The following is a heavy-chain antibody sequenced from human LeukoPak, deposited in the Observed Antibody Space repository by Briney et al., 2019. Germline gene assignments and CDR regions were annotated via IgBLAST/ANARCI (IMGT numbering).Heavy chain of an antibody. CDR1: GFTFDDYA. D-gene: IGHD3-10*01. Sequence: GGSLRLSCAASGFTFDDYAMHWVRQAPGKGLERVSGISWNSGSIGYADSVKGRFTISRDNAKNSLYLQMNSLRAEDTAVYYCARESGKSDYWGQGTLVTVSS. V-gene: IGHV3-9*01. CDR3: ARESGKSDY. J-gene: IGHJ4*02. CDR2: ISWNSGSI.